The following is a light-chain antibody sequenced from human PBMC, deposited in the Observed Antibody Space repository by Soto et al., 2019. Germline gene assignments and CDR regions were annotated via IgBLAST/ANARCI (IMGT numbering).Light chain of an antibody. V-gene: IGKV3-15*01. CDR2: GAS. Sequence: EIRITECPATLSVHEGARTTLYCSASQSVSSDLAWYQQKPGQAPRLVNYGASTRATGIPARFSGSGSGTEFTLTISSLQSEDFAVYDFKQYKNWPRTFGQGAKVDIK. CDR1: QSVSSD. CDR3: KQYKNWPRT. J-gene: IGKJ1*01.